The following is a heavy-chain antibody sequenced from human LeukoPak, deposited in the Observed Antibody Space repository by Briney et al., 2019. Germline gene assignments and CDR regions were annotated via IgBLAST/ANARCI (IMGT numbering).Heavy chain of an antibody. CDR3: AIVGAPGYYYYHMDV. CDR2: MNPNSGNT. J-gene: IGHJ6*03. D-gene: IGHD1-26*01. CDR1: GYTFTSYD. Sequence: ASVKVSCKASGYTFTSYDINWVRQATGQGLEWMGWMNPNSGNTGYAQKFQGRVTMTRNTSISTAYMELSSLRSEDTAVYYCAIVGAPGYYYYHMDVWGKGTTVTVSS. V-gene: IGHV1-8*01.